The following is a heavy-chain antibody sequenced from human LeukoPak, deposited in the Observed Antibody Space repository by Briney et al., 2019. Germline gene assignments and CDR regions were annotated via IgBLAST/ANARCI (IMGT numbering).Heavy chain of an antibody. D-gene: IGHD6-13*01. J-gene: IGHJ6*03. CDR3: ARGSSSWLPYYMDV. CDR2: IYTSGST. CDR1: GGSISSYY. V-gene: IGHV4-4*07. Sequence: SETLSLTCTVSGGSISSYYWSWIRQPAGKGLEWIGRIYTSGSTNYNPSLKSRVTISVDTSKNQFSLKLSSVTAADTAVYYCARGSSSWLPYYMDVWGKGTTVTVSS.